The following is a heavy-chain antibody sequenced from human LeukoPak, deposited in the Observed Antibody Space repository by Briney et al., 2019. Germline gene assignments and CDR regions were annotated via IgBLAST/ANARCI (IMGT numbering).Heavy chain of an antibody. CDR1: GGSISSGGYY. J-gene: IGHJ6*02. CDR2: IYYSGST. Sequence: SETLSLTCTVSGGSISSGGYYWSWIRQHPGKGLEWIGYIYYSGSTYYNPSLKSRVTISVDTSKNQFSLKLSSVTAADTAVYYCARVNAVTTTTYYYYGMNVWGQGTTVTVSS. V-gene: IGHV4-31*03. CDR3: ARVNAVTTTTYYYYGMNV. D-gene: IGHD4-17*01.